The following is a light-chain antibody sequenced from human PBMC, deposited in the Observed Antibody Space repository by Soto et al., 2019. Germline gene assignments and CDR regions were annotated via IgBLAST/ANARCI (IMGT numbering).Light chain of an antibody. CDR1: SSNIGSNS. CDR2: STN. V-gene: IGLV1-44*01. CDR3: AAWDDSLNGEVV. J-gene: IGLJ2*01. Sequence: QSVLTQPPSASGTPGQRVTISCSGSSSNIGSNSVNWYQQLPGTAPKLLIYSTNQRSSGVPDRLSGSKSDTSASLAISGLQSEDEADYYCAAWDDSLNGEVVFGGGTQLTVL.